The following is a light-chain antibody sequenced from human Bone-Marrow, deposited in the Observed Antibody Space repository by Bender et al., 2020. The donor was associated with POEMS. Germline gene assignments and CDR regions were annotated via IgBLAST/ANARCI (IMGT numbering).Light chain of an antibody. CDR2: EVH. CDR1: SSDVGAYNF. V-gene: IGLV2-8*01. J-gene: IGLJ1*01. Sequence: QSALTQPPSASGSPGQSVTISCAGTSSDVGAYNFVSWYQFHPGKAPKLLISEVHKRPSGVPHRFSGSKSGNTASLTVSGLQAEDEAEYYCQAWDRSIFYVFGGGTKVTVL. CDR3: QAWDRSIFYV.